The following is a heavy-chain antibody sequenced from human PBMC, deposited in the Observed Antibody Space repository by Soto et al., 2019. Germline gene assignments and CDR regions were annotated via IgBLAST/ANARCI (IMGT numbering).Heavy chain of an antibody. CDR1: GGSISSSSYY. Sequence: QLQLQESGPGLVKPSETLSLTCTVSGGSISSSSYYWGWIRQPPGKGLEWIGSIYYSGSTYYNPSLKSRVTISVDTSKNQFSLKPSSVTAADTAVYFCASLFYCSSTSCYYYYGMDVWGQGTTVTVSS. V-gene: IGHV4-39*01. J-gene: IGHJ6*02. CDR2: IYYSGST. CDR3: ASLFYCSSTSCYYYYGMDV. D-gene: IGHD2-2*01.